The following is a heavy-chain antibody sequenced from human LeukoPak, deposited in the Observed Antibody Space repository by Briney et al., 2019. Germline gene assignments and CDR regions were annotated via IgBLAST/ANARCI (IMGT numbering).Heavy chain of an antibody. CDR2: ISSSSSTI. CDR3: ARYCSGGSCYWAYYMDV. J-gene: IGHJ6*03. V-gene: IGHV3-48*04. Sequence: GGSLRLSCAASGFTFSSYSMNWVRQAPGKGLEWVSYISSSSSTIYYADSVKGRFTISRDNAKNSLYLQMNSLRAEDTAVYYCARYCSGGSCYWAYYMDVWGKGTTVTVSS. D-gene: IGHD2-15*01. CDR1: GFTFSSYS.